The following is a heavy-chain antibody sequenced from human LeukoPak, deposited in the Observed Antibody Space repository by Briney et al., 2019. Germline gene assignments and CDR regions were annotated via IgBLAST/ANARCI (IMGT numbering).Heavy chain of an antibody. CDR2: INHSGST. J-gene: IGHJ6*02. V-gene: IGHV4-34*01. Sequence: SETLSLTCAVYGGSFSGYYWSWIRQPPGKGLEWIGEINHSGSTYYNPSLKSRVTISVDTSKNQFSLKLSSVTAADTAVYYCARTIFGVSYYYYYGMDVWGQGTTVTVSS. CDR3: ARTIFGVSYYYYYGMDV. D-gene: IGHD3-3*01. CDR1: GGSFSGYY.